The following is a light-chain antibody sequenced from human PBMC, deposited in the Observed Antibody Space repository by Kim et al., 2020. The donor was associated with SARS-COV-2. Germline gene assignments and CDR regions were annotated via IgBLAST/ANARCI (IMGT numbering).Light chain of an antibody. Sequence: ASVKLPCTLSSGHSSYAIAWHQQQPEKGPRYLMKLNSDGSHSKGDGIPDRFSGSSSGAERYLTISSLQSEDEADYYCQTWGTGIRVFGGGTKL. J-gene: IGLJ3*02. CDR2: LNSDGSH. V-gene: IGLV4-69*01. CDR3: QTWGTGIRV. CDR1: SGHSSYA.